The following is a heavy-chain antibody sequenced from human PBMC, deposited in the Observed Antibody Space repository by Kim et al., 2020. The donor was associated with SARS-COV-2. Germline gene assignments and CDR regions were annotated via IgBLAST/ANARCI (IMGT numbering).Heavy chain of an antibody. CDR1: GGSLSNYY. V-gene: IGHV4-34*01. D-gene: IGHD3-10*01. J-gene: IGHJ6*01. Sequence: SETLSLTCAVSGGSLSNYYWSWIRQPPGKGLEWIGEINSGGSSNYNPSLKSRVMMFIETSKKQFSLRLSSVTAADTGVYFCARLAGAGSYYTYYYGLDV. CDR2: INSGGSS. CDR3: ARLAGAGSYYTYYYGLDV.